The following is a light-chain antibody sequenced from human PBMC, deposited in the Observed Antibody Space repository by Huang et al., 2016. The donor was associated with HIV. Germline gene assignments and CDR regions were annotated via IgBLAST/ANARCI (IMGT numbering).Light chain of an antibody. CDR1: QSISSK. Sequence: ERVMTQSPVTLSVSPGERATFSCRASQSISSKVALYQQKPGQAPRLLIYGASNRATGIPARFSGSGSGTEFTLTISSLQSEDLAVYYCQQYNNWPFTFGPGTRVDIK. CDR2: GAS. CDR3: QQYNNWPFT. V-gene: IGKV3-15*01. J-gene: IGKJ3*01.